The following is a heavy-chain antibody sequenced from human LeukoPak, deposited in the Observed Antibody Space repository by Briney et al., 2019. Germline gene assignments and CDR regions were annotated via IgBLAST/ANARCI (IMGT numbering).Heavy chain of an antibody. J-gene: IGHJ4*02. CDR3: AKDLGVRGVSYYLDY. CDR2: ISGSGGST. Sequence: GGSLRLSCAASGFTFSSCAMSWVRQAPGKGLEWVPAISGSGGSTYHADSVKGRFTISRDNSKNTLYLQMNSLRAEDTAVYYCAKDLGVRGVSYYLDYWGQGTLVTVSS. V-gene: IGHV3-23*01. CDR1: GFTFSSCA. D-gene: IGHD3-10*01.